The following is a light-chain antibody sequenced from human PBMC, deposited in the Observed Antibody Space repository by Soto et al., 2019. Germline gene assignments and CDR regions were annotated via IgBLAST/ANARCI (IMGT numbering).Light chain of an antibody. CDR1: QSISSW. CDR3: QQYNSYPLT. Sequence: DIQMTQSPSTLSASVGDRVTITCLASQSISSWLAWYQQKPGKAPKLLLYKASSLESGVPSRFSGSGSGTEFTLTISSLQPDDFATYYCQQYNSYPLTVGGGTKVEIK. V-gene: IGKV1-5*03. J-gene: IGKJ4*01. CDR2: KAS.